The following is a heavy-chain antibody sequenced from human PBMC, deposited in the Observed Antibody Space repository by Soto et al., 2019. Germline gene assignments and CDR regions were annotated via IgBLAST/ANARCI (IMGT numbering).Heavy chain of an antibody. D-gene: IGHD3-22*01. J-gene: IGHJ4*02. Sequence: ASVKVSCKASGYTFTSYGISWVRQAPGQGLEWMGWISAYNGNTNYAQKLQGRVTMTTDTSTSTAYMELRSLRSDDTALYYCAIDDTSGYWELDYWGQGTTVVVSS. V-gene: IGHV1-18*01. CDR2: ISAYNGNT. CDR1: GYTFTSYG. CDR3: AIDDTSGYWELDY.